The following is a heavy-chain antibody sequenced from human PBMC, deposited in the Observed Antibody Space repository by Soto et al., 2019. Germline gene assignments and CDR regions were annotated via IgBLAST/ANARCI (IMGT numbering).Heavy chain of an antibody. CDR1: GYTFTNSD. Sequence: SLKVSCKASGYTFTNSDISWVRQAPGQGLEWMGGIIPIFGTANYAQKFQGRVTITADESTSTAYMELSSLRSEDTAVYYCARGISAAQRKWFDPWRQGTLVTVSS. D-gene: IGHD6-13*01. CDR3: ARGISAAQRKWFDP. CDR2: IIPIFGTA. V-gene: IGHV1-69*13. J-gene: IGHJ5*02.